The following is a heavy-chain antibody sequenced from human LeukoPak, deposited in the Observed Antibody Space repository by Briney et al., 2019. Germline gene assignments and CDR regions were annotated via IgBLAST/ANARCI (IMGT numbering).Heavy chain of an antibody. Sequence: PSETLSLTCTVSGYSISSGYYWGWIRQPPGKGLEWIGSIYHSGSTYYNPSLKSRVTISVDTSKNQFSLKLSSVTAADTAVYYCARAYYYDSSGYYDAFDIWGQGTMVTVSS. CDR1: GYSISSGYY. CDR3: ARAYYYDSSGYYDAFDI. J-gene: IGHJ3*02. D-gene: IGHD3-22*01. CDR2: IYHSGST. V-gene: IGHV4-38-2*02.